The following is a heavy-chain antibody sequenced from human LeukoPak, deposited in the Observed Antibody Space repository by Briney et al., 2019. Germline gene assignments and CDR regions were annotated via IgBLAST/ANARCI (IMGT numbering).Heavy chain of an antibody. CDR1: GGSISSYY. Sequence: SESLSLTCTVSGGSISSYYWSWIRQPPGKGLEWIGYIYYSGSTNYNPSLKSRVTISVDTSKNQFSLKLSSVTAADTAVYYCARSYYDSSGYYWPRGSYYYYYMDVWGKGTTVTVSS. V-gene: IGHV4-59*01. D-gene: IGHD3-22*01. J-gene: IGHJ6*03. CDR3: ARSYYDSSGYYWPRGSYYYYYMDV. CDR2: IYYSGST.